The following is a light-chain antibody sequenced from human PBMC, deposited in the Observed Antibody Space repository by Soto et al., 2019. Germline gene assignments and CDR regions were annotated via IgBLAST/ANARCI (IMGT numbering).Light chain of an antibody. V-gene: IGLV2-14*03. CDR1: SSDVGAYNY. CDR3: SSYTTSSTYV. Sequence: QSLLTQPAPVTGSPGQSITISCTGTSSDVGAYNYVSWYQQHPGKAPKLMIYDVTNRPSGVSNRFSGSKSGYTASLTTSGLQAEDEADYYCSSYTTSSTYVFGTGTKVTVL. CDR2: DVT. J-gene: IGLJ1*01.